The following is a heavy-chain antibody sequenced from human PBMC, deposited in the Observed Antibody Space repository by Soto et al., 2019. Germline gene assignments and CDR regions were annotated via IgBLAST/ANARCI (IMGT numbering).Heavy chain of an antibody. D-gene: IGHD4-17*01. V-gene: IGHV4-59*01. Sequence: PSETLSLTCNVSGGSITSYYWSWIRRPPGKGLEWIGHIYYSGSANYNPSLRSRVTISADTAKNQFSLRLSTVTAADTAVYYCARIPKVTTVRGLYFDYWGQGILVTVSS. J-gene: IGHJ4*02. CDR2: IYYSGSA. CDR3: ARIPKVTTVRGLYFDY. CDR1: GGSITSYY.